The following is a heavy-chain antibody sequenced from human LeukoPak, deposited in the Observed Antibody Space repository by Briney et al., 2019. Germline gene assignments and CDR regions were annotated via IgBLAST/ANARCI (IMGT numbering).Heavy chain of an antibody. Sequence: SVKVSCKASGGTFSSYAISWVRQAPGQGLEWMGRIIPILGIANYAQKSQGRVTITADKSTSTAYMELSSLRSEDTAVYYCARMAVAAAGSFDYWGQGTLVTVSS. CDR2: IIPILGIA. CDR3: ARMAVAAAGSFDY. D-gene: IGHD6-13*01. CDR1: GGTFSSYA. J-gene: IGHJ4*02. V-gene: IGHV1-69*04.